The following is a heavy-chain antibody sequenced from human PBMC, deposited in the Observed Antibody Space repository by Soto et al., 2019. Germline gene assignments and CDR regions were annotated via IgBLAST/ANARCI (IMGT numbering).Heavy chain of an antibody. J-gene: IGHJ5*02. D-gene: IGHD4-17*01. CDR2: ISGSGGRT. V-gene: IGHV3-23*01. CDR1: GFTFSSYA. Sequence: PGGSLRLSCAASGFTFSSYAMSWVRQAPEKGLEWVSSISGSGGRTYYADSVKGRFTISRDNYKNTLYLQMNSLRAEDTAVYYFAKDPIHLPGEYTLFDPSGQRPLVTVSS. CDR3: AKDPIHLPGEYTLFDP.